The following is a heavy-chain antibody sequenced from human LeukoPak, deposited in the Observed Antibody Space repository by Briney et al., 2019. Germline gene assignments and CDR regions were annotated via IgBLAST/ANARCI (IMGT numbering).Heavy chain of an antibody. CDR3: ATWTVEMATTTVDY. J-gene: IGHJ4*02. CDR2: VDPEDGET. D-gene: IGHD5-24*01. Sequence: ASVKVSCKASGGTFSSYAISWVRQAPGQGLEWMGLVDPEDGETIYAEKFQGRVTITADTSTDTAYMELSSLRSEDTAVYYCATWTVEMATTTVDYWGQGTLVTVSS. V-gene: IGHV1-69-2*01. CDR1: GGTFSSYA.